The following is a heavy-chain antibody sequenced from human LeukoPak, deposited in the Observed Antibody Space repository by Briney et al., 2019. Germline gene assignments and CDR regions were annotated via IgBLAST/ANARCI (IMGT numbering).Heavy chain of an antibody. CDR3: ARHGEFCSGGSCLSRKYSWFDT. V-gene: IGHV4-39*01. D-gene: IGHD2-15*01. CDR2: FSYSVNT. Sequence: SETLSLTCTVSGDSISRSHYYWALIRQPPGKGLEWIGSFSYSVNTYYNPSLKNRVNISVDTSKNQFSLSLSSVTATDTALYYCARHGEFCSGGSCLSRKYSWFDTWGQGTQVTVSS. J-gene: IGHJ5*02. CDR1: GDSISRSHYY.